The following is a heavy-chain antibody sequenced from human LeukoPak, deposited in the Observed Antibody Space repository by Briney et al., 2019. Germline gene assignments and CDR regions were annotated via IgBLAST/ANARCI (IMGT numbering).Heavy chain of an antibody. J-gene: IGHJ4*02. CDR1: GGSISSYY. CDR3: ASLGSFDS. CDR2: IYTSVRT. D-gene: IGHD3-10*01. Sequence: PSETLSLTCTVSGGSISSYYWSWIRQPPGKGLEWIGRIYTSVRTSYNPSLKSRVTISVDTSKNQFSLKLSSVTAADTAVYYCASLGSFDSWGQGTLVTVSS. V-gene: IGHV4-4*08.